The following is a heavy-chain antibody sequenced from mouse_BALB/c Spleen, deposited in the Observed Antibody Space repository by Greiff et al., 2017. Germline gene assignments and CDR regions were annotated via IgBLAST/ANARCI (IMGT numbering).Heavy chain of an antibody. CDR3: TIYGRFAY. CDR2: ISSGGSYT. J-gene: IGHJ3*01. CDR1: GFTFSSYT. Sequence: EVMLVESGGGLVKPGGSLKLSCAASGFTFSSYTMSWVRQTPEKRLEWVATISSGGSYTYYPDSVKGRFTISRDNAKNTLYLQMSSLKSEDTAMYYCTIYGRFAYWGQGTLVTVSA. V-gene: IGHV5-6-4*01. D-gene: IGHD1-1*01.